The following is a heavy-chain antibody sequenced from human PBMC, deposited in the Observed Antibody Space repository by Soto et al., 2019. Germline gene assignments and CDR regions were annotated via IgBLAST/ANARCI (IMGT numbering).Heavy chain of an antibody. CDR3: ARGYYDFWSGYYDYYGMDV. D-gene: IGHD3-3*01. J-gene: IGHJ6*02. CDR2: ISYDGSNK. V-gene: IGHV3-30-3*01. CDR1: GFTFSSYA. Sequence: GGSLRLSCAASGFTFSSYAMHWVRQAPGKGLEWVEVISYDGSNKYYADSVKGRFTISRDNSKNTLYLQMNSLRAEDTAVYYCARGYYDFWSGYYDYYGMDVWGQGTTVTVSS.